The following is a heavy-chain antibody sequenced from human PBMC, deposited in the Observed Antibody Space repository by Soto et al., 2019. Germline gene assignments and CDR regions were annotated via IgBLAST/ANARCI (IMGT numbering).Heavy chain of an antibody. CDR3: ARDPTAWAVACVLDC. Sequence: PAGSLRLSCAASGFSFSTYSLNWVRQAPGKGLEWVSSVSTRGEGDYADSVKGRFTISRDNGKNSVSLQMNSLRGDDTAVYYCARDPTAWAVACVLDCWGQGITVTV. CDR2: VSTRGEG. D-gene: IGHD2-21*02. CDR1: GFSFSTYS. J-gene: IGHJ6*02. V-gene: IGHV3-21*01.